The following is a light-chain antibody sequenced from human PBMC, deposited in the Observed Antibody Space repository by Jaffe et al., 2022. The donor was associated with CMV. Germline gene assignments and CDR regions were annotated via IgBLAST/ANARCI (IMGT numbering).Light chain of an antibody. CDR2: GAS. Sequence: ETVMTQSPASLSVSPGEGATLSCRASQSVRNNLAWYQQKRGQAPRLLIYGASTRATGVPARISGSGSGTEFTLTINSLQSEDFAVYYCQQYNNWPLTFGPGTKVDIK. V-gene: IGKV3-15*01. J-gene: IGKJ3*01. CDR1: QSVRNN. CDR3: QQYNNWPLT.